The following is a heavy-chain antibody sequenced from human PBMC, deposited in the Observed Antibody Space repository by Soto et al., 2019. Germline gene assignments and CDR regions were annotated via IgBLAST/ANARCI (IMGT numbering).Heavy chain of an antibody. J-gene: IGHJ4*02. V-gene: IGHV2-5*02. CDR2: IYWDDDK. CDR3: AHRRSDGWYDFDF. CDR1: GFSLSTTGVG. D-gene: IGHD6-19*01. Sequence: QITLKESGPTLVKPTQTLTLTCAFSGFSLSTTGVGVGWIRQPPGKALDWLALIYWDDDKRYSPSVKSRLTVSEDTAKNQVDITMTNMDPVDTAKYYRAHRRSDGWYDFDFWGQGTLVPVSS.